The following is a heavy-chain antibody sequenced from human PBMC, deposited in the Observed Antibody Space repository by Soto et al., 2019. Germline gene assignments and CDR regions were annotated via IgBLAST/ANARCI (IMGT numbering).Heavy chain of an antibody. V-gene: IGHV3-11*06. Sequence: QVQLVESGGGLVKPGGSLRLSCAASGFTFSDYYMSWIRQAPGKGLEWVSYISSSSSYTNYADSVKGRFTISRDNAKNSLYLQMNSVRAEDTAVYYCARASSSAGGGGLNAFDIWGQGTMVTVSS. CDR3: ARASSSAGGGGLNAFDI. CDR2: ISSSSSYT. D-gene: IGHD3-22*01. CDR1: GFTFSDYY. J-gene: IGHJ3*02.